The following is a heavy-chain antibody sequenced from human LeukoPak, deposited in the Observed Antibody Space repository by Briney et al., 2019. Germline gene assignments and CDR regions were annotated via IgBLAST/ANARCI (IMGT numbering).Heavy chain of an antibody. J-gene: IGHJ4*01. Sequence: GGSLRLSCAASGFTFSDYYMSWIRQAPGKGPEWVASIRQDGSEKTYEDSVKGRFTISRDNTKNSLSLQLNGLRAEDTAVYYCARDGTAAGLYFDLWGQGTLVTVSS. D-gene: IGHD6-13*01. CDR2: IRQDGSEK. CDR1: GFTFSDYY. CDR3: ARDGTAAGLYFDL. V-gene: IGHV3-7*01.